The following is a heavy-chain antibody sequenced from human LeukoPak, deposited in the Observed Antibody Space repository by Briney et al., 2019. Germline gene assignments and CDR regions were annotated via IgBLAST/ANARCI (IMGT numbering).Heavy chain of an antibody. Sequence: ASVKVSCKASGYTFTGYYMHWVRQAPGQGLEWMGWINPNSGGTNYAQKFQGRVTMTRDTSISTAYMELSRLRSDDTAVYYCARDQGLGYSNPEDYWGRGTLVTVSS. V-gene: IGHV1-2*02. CDR2: INPNSGGT. D-gene: IGHD4-11*01. J-gene: IGHJ4*02. CDR3: ARDQGLGYSNPEDY. CDR1: GYTFTGYY.